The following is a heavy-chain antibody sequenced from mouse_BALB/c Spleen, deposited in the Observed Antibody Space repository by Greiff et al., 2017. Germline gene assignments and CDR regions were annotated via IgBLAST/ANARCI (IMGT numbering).Heavy chain of an antibody. D-gene: IGHD4-1*01. CDR1: GFAFSSYD. Sequence: DVHLVESGGGLVKPGGSLKLSCAASGFAFSSYDMSWVRQTPEKRLEWVAYISSGGGSTYYPDTVKGRFTISRDNAKNTLYLQMSSLKSEDTAMYYCARTGTWFAYWGQGTLVTVSA. CDR3: ARTGTWFAY. J-gene: IGHJ3*01. CDR2: ISSGGGST. V-gene: IGHV5-12-1*01.